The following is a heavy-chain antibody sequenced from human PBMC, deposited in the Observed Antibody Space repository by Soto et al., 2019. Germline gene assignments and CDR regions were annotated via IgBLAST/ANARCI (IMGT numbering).Heavy chain of an antibody. D-gene: IGHD5-12*01. J-gene: IGHJ3*02. Sequence: QVQLVESGGGVVQPGRSLRLSCAASGFTFSSYGMHWVRQAPGKGLEWVAVISYDGSNKYYADSVKGRLTISRDNSQNTLYLQMNSQRGENTAVYYCAKDNGSGCDWLRVGDASDIWGQGTMVTVSS. CDR2: ISYDGSNK. CDR1: GFTFSSYG. CDR3: AKDNGSGCDWLRVGDASDI. V-gene: IGHV3-30*18.